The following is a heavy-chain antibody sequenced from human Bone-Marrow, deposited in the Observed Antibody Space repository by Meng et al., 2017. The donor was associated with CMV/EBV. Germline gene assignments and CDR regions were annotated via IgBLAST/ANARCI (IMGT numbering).Heavy chain of an antibody. D-gene: IGHD2-21*01. CDR3: AKDSGLAYCGGDCYSALDY. Sequence: GESLKISCVASGFTFSSYWMSWVRQAPGKGLEWVSYISSSGSTIYYADSVKGRFTISRDNSKNSLYLQMNSLRTEDTALYYCAKDSGLAYCGGDCYSALDYWGQGTLVTVSS. V-gene: IGHV3-48*04. CDR2: ISSSGSTI. J-gene: IGHJ4*02. CDR1: GFTFSSYW.